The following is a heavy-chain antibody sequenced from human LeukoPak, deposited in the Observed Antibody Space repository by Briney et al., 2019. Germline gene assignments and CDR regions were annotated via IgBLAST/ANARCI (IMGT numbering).Heavy chain of an antibody. CDR3: AREPAGPPDYYDSSGYYHFPYNWFDP. V-gene: IGHV1-69*04. D-gene: IGHD3-22*01. CDR2: IIPILGIA. CDR1: GGTFSTYA. Sequence: SVKLSCKASGGTFSTYAISWVRQAPGQGLEWMGRIIPILGIANYAQKFQGRVTITADKSTSTAYMELSSLRSEDTAVYYCAREPAGPPDYYDSSGYYHFPYNWFDPWGQGTLVTVSS. J-gene: IGHJ5*02.